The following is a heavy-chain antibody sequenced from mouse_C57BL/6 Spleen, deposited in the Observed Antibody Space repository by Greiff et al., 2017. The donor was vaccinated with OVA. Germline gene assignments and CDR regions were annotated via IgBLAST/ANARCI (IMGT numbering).Heavy chain of an antibody. CDR2: IYPRSGNT. V-gene: IGHV1-81*01. CDR3: ARGGAMDY. Sequence: QVQLKESGAELVRPGASVKLSCKASGYTFTSYGISWVKQRTGQGLEWIGEIYPRSGNTYYNEKFKGKATLTADKSSSTAYMELRSLTSEDSAVYFCARGGAMDYWGQGTSVTVSS. CDR1: GYTFTSYG. J-gene: IGHJ4*01.